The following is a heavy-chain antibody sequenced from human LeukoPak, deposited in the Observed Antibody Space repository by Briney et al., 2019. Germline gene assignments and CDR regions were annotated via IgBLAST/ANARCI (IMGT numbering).Heavy chain of an antibody. D-gene: IGHD3-10*02. CDR2: ISSSGSTI. CDR3: AELGITMIGGV. Sequence: GGSLRLSCAASGLPFSGVWMSWVRQAPGKGLEWVSYISSSGSTIYYADSVKGRFTISRDNAKNSLYLQMNSLRAEDTAVYYCAELGITMIGGVWGKGTTVTISS. J-gene: IGHJ6*04. CDR1: GLPFSGVW. V-gene: IGHV3-48*03.